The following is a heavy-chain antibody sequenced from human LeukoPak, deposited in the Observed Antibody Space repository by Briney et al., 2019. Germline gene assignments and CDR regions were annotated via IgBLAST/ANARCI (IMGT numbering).Heavy chain of an antibody. Sequence: GGSLSLSCAASGFTFSSYGIHWVRQAPGKGLEWVAFIRYDGSNNYYADSAKGRFTISRDNSKNTLYLQMNSLRAEDTAIYYCAKGATYYSDSSGYYDYWGQGSLVTVSS. V-gene: IGHV3-30*02. D-gene: IGHD3-22*01. J-gene: IGHJ4*02. CDR3: AKGATYYSDSSGYYDY. CDR2: IRYDGSNN. CDR1: GFTFSSYG.